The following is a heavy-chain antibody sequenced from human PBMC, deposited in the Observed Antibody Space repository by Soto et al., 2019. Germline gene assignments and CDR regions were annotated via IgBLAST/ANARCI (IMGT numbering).Heavy chain of an antibody. Sequence: QVQLQESGPGLVKPSQTLSLTCTVSGGSISSGGYYWSWIRQHPGMGLEWIGYIYYSGSTYYNPSLKSRVTISVDTSKNQFSLKLSSVTAADTAVYYCARGGPYSSSSRWFDPWGQGTLVTVSS. CDR3: ARGGPYSSSSRWFDP. CDR2: IYYSGST. D-gene: IGHD6-13*01. V-gene: IGHV4-31*03. CDR1: GGSISSGGYY. J-gene: IGHJ5*02.